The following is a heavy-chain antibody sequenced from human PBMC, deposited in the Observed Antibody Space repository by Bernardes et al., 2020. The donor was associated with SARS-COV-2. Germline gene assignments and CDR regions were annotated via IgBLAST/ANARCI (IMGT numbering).Heavy chain of an antibody. Sequence: GGSLRLSCAASGFTFSDYWMQWVRQAPGKGLEWVSAIDEDGRRISYADSVRGRFTISRDNAKNTVHLQMNSLRAEDTAVYYCARDGNSGRNDLEYWGQGTLVT. CDR3: ARDGNSGRNDLEY. CDR2: IDEDGRRI. D-gene: IGHD2-15*01. J-gene: IGHJ4*02. V-gene: IGHV3-74*01. CDR1: GFTFSDYW.